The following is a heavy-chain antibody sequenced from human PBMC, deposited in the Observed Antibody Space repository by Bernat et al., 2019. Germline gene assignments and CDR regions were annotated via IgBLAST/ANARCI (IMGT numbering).Heavy chain of an antibody. Sequence: QVQLQVSGPGLEKPSVTLSLTCDVSGASINSYWWSWVRQPPGKGLEWIGEIEHGGATNYNPSLKSRVTISVDKSTNQFSLKLSSVTDADTALNYCARNRAYCIEVWGQGTTVTVS. CDR3: ARNRAYCIEV. CDR1: GASINSYW. J-gene: IGHJ6*02. V-gene: IGHV4-4*02. CDR2: IEHGGAT. D-gene: IGHD2-21*01.